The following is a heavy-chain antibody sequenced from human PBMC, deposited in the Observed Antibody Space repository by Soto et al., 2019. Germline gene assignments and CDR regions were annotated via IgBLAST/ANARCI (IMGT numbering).Heavy chain of an antibody. Sequence: QVQLVESGGGVVQPGRSLRLACAASGFTFNNYGMHWVRQAPGKGLEWVAVIWNDGNGYYYANSVKDRFTISRDNSKNTVYLQMSSLRAEDTAVYYCARRQISPPTRGAASARGGMDVWGQGTTVTVSS. CDR3: ARRQISPPTRGAASARGGMDV. CDR1: GFTFNNYG. J-gene: IGHJ6*02. V-gene: IGHV3-33*01. CDR2: IWNDGNGY. D-gene: IGHD6-13*01.